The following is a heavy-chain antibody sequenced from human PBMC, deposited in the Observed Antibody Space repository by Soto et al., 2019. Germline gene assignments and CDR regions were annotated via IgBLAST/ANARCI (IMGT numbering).Heavy chain of an antibody. CDR1: GGSFSGYY. J-gene: IGHJ4*02. CDR2: INHSGST. CDR3: AGPYGSAN. Sequence: QVQLQQWGAGLLKPSETLSLTCAVYGGSFSGYYWSWIRQPPGKGLEWIGEINHSGSTNYNPSLKSRVTISVDTSKNQFSLKLSSVTAADTAVYYCAGPYGSANWGQGTLVTVSS. V-gene: IGHV4-34*01. D-gene: IGHD3-10*01.